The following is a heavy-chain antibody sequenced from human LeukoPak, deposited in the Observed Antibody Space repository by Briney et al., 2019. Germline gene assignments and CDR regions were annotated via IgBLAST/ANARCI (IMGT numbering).Heavy chain of an antibody. J-gene: IGHJ4*02. CDR1: GFTFSSYW. CDR2: INSDGSST. Sequence: PGGSLRLSCAASGFTFSSYWMSWVRQAPGKGLVWVSRINSDGSSTSYADSVKGRFTISRDNAKNTLYLQMNSLRAEDTAVYYCARVDSSGWYYFDYWGQGTLVTVS. V-gene: IGHV3-74*01. CDR3: ARVDSSGWYYFDY. D-gene: IGHD6-19*01.